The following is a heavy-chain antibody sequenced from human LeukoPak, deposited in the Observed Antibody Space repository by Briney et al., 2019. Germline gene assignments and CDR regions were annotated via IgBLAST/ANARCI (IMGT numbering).Heavy chain of an antibody. CDR3: ARGGWSLDY. Sequence: SETLSLTCTVSGGTVSGYYWSWIRQPPGKGLEWIGFIYYSGSTTDNPSLKSRVTISVNTAKNQLSLRLNSVTAADSAMYYCARGGWSLDYWGQGTLVTVSS. J-gene: IGHJ4*02. CDR2: IYYSGST. V-gene: IGHV4-59*02. CDR1: GGTVSGYY. D-gene: IGHD6-19*01.